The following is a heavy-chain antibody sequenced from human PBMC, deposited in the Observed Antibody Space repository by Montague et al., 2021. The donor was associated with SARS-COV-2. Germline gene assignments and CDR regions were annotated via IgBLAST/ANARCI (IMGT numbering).Heavy chain of an antibody. V-gene: IGHV3-66*02. D-gene: IGHD3-10*01. CDR3: ARDQRRYGSGSYYGPHYYYYGMDV. CDR2: IYSGGST. Sequence: SLRLSCAASGFTVSSNYMSWVRQAPGKGLEWVSVIYSGGSTYYADSVEGRFTISRDNSKNTLYLQMNSLRAEDTAVYYCARDQRRYGSGSYYGPHYYYYGMDVGGQGTTVTVSS. J-gene: IGHJ6*02. CDR1: GFTVSSNY.